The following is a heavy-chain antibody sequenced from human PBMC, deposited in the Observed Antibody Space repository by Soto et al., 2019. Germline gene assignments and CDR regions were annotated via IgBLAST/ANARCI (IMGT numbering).Heavy chain of an antibody. V-gene: IGHV3-30-3*01. CDR3: ARPDNGVPELGYYYYGMDV. D-gene: IGHD7-27*01. Sequence: PGGSLRLSCAASGFTFSSYAMHWVRQAPGKGLEWVAVISYDGSNKYYADSVKGRFTISRDNSKNTLYLQMNSLRAEDTAVYYCARPDNGVPELGYYYYGMDVWGQGTTVTVSS. CDR2: ISYDGSNK. CDR1: GFTFSSYA. J-gene: IGHJ6*02.